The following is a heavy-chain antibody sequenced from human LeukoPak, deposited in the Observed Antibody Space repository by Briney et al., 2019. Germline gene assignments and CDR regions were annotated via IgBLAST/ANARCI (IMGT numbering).Heavy chain of an antibody. J-gene: IGHJ4*02. Sequence: PGGSLRLSCAASGFTFSSYAMNWVRQAPGKGLEWVSAISGSGDSTNYADSVKGRFTISRDKSKNTLYLQMNSLRAEDTAVYYCARADSSGYYYSQFKYWGQGALVTASS. CDR1: GFTFSSYA. CDR2: ISGSGDST. CDR3: ARADSSGYYYSQFKY. D-gene: IGHD3-22*01. V-gene: IGHV3-23*01.